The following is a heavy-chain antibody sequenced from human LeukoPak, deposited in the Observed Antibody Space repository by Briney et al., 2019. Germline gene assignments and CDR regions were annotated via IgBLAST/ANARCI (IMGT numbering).Heavy chain of an antibody. CDR1: GYTFTCYA. Sequence: ASVKVSCKASGYTFTCYAMNWVRQAPGQGLEWMGWINTNTGNPMYAQGFTGRFVFSLDTSVSTAYLQISSLKAEDTAVYYCARVGGNLWFGELSWWFDPWGQGTLVTVSS. V-gene: IGHV7-4-1*02. J-gene: IGHJ5*02. CDR2: INTNTGNP. CDR3: ARVGGNLWFGELSWWFDP. D-gene: IGHD3-10*01.